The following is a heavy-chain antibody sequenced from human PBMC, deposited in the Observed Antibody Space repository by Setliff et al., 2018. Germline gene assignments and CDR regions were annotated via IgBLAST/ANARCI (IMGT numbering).Heavy chain of an antibody. Sequence: ASVKVSCKASGYTFTSYGFSWVRQAPGQGLEWMGWISAYNGNTNYAQKLQGRVTITRDTSASTAYMELSSLRSEDTAVYYCAREGLTLVRGATSWFDPWGQGTLVTVSS. CDR2: ISAYNGNT. J-gene: IGHJ5*02. D-gene: IGHD3-10*01. V-gene: IGHV1-18*01. CDR1: GYTFTSYG. CDR3: AREGLTLVRGATSWFDP.